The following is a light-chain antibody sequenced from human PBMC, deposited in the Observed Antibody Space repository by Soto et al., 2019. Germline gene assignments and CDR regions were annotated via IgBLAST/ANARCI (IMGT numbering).Light chain of an antibody. CDR2: RNN. Sequence: QLVLTQPPSASGTPGQRVTISCSGSSSNIGSNYVYWYQQLPGTAPKLLIYRNNQRPSGVPDRLSGSKSGTSASLAISGLRSEDEADYYCAAWDDSLSGLVFGGGTKLTVL. V-gene: IGLV1-47*01. CDR1: SSNIGSNY. J-gene: IGLJ2*01. CDR3: AAWDDSLSGLV.